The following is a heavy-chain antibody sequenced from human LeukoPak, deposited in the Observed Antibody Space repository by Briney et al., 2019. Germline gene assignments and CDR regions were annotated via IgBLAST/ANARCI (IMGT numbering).Heavy chain of an antibody. CDR2: ISYDGSNE. V-gene: IGHV3-30*18. CDR1: GFTFSSYG. J-gene: IGHJ4*02. Sequence: QSGGSLRLSCAASGFTFSSYGMHWVRQAPGKGLEWVAVISYDGSNEYYADSVKGRFTISRDNSKNTLYLQMNSLRAEDTAVYYCAKEYRQVAVAAYFDYWGQGTLVTVSS. D-gene: IGHD6-19*01. CDR3: AKEYRQVAVAAYFDY.